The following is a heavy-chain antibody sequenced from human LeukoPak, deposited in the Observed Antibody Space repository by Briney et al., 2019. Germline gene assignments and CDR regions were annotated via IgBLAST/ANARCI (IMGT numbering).Heavy chain of an antibody. Sequence: ASVKVSCKASGYTFTGYYMHWVRQAPGQGLEWMGIINPSGGSTSYAQKFQGRVTMARDTSTSTVYMELSSLRSEDTAVYYCARNLGYCSSTSCAPAHYYYGMDVWGQGTTVTVSS. CDR3: ARNLGYCSSTSCAPAHYYYGMDV. V-gene: IGHV1-46*01. CDR1: GYTFTGYY. D-gene: IGHD2-2*01. CDR2: INPSGGST. J-gene: IGHJ6*02.